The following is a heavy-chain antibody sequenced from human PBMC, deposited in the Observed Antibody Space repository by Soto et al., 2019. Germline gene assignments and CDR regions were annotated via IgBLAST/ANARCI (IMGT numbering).Heavy chain of an antibody. Sequence: ETLSLTCTVSGGSISSYYWSWIRQPPGKELEWIGYIYYSGSTNYNPSLKSRVTISVDTSKNQFSLKLSSVTAADTAVYYCARIYCSSTSCHRMSFDYWGQGTLVTVSS. CDR3: ARIYCSSTSCHRMSFDY. CDR1: GGSISSYY. V-gene: IGHV4-59*01. D-gene: IGHD2-2*01. CDR2: IYYSGST. J-gene: IGHJ4*02.